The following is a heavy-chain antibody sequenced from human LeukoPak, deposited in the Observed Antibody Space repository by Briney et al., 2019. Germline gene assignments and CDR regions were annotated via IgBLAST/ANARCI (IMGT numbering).Heavy chain of an antibody. Sequence: SETLSLTRTVSGGSISSYYWSWIRQPPGKGLEWNGYIYYSGSTNYNPSLKSRVTISVDTSKNQFSLKLSSVTAADTAVYYCASNWNYGWFDPWGQGTLVTVSS. V-gene: IGHV4-59*08. CDR1: GGSISSYY. CDR2: IYYSGST. D-gene: IGHD1-7*01. CDR3: ASNWNYGWFDP. J-gene: IGHJ5*02.